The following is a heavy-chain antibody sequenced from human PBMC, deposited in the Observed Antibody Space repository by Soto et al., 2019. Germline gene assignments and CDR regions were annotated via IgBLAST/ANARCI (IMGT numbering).Heavy chain of an antibody. V-gene: IGHV3-72*01. D-gene: IGHD3-10*01. CDR1: GFTFSDHY. CDR2: SRNKAASYTT. J-gene: IGHJ4*02. CDR3: TRGHYGSGRAGVY. Sequence: EVQLVESGGDLVQPGGSLRLSCVASGFTFSDHYMDWVRQAPGKGLEWVGRSRNKAASYTTEYAASVKGRFTISRDDSENSLHLQMNSLKIEDTAVYYCTRGHYGSGRAGVYWGQGTLVTVSS.